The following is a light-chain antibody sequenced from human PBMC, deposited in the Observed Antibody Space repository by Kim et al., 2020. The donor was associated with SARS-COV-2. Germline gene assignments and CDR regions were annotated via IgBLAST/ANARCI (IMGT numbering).Light chain of an antibody. CDR1: SRDIGGYTF. V-gene: IGLV2-8*01. Sequence: GKSVTIPTTGTSRDIGGYTFVAWYQQHPSKAPKVMIYEVNKRPSGVPDRFSGSKSGNTASLTVSGLQAEDEADYYCSSYAGRQNLVFGGGTQLTVL. J-gene: IGLJ2*01. CDR3: SSYAGRQNLV. CDR2: EVN.